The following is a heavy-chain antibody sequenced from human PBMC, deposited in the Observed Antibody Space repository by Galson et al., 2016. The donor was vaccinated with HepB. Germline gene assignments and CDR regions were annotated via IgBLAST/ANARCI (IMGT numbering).Heavy chain of an antibody. D-gene: IGHD5-18*01. CDR1: GFTVSRFG. V-gene: IGHV3-30*18. Sequence: SLRLSCAASGFTVSRFGIHWVRQPPGKGLEWVAVISYDGHNEQYGDSVKGRFTISRDSSKNTVYLHMRSLRAEDTATYYCAKDGAVYSFGHHWLVPWGQGTLVTVSS. CDR3: AKDGAVYSFGHHWLVP. J-gene: IGHJ5*02. CDR2: ISYDGHNE.